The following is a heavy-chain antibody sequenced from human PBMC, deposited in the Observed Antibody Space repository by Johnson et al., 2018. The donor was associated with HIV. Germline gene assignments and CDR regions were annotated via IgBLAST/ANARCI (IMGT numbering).Heavy chain of an antibody. CDR2: IRYDGSNK. Sequence: QVQLVESGGGVVQPGRSLRLSCAASGFTFSSYAMHWVRQAPGKGLEWVAFIRYDGSNKYYADSVKGRFTISRDNSKNTLYLQMNSLRAEDTAVYYCAVGKYCSSTSCYMEDAFDVWGHGSLVTVSS. CDR1: GFTFSSYA. D-gene: IGHD2-2*02. CDR3: AVGKYCSSTSCYMEDAFDV. V-gene: IGHV3-33*08. J-gene: IGHJ3*01.